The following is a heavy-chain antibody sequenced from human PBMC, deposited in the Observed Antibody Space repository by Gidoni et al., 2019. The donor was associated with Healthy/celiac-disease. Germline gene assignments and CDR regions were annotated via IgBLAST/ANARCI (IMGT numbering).Heavy chain of an antibody. CDR1: GGSLSSYY. D-gene: IGHD1-26*01. J-gene: IGHJ4*02. Sequence: QVQLKESGPGLVKPSETLSLTCTDSGGSLSSYYWSWIRQPPRKGLEWSGYIYYSGRTNYNPSLKSRVTISVDTSKNQFSLTLSSVTAADTAVYYWARASGSYDYDVDFDYWGQGTLVTVSS. CDR3: ARASGSYDYDVDFDY. CDR2: IYYSGRT. V-gene: IGHV4-59*01.